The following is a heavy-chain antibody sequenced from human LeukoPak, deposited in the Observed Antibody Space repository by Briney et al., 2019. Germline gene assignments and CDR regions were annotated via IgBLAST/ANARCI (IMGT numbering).Heavy chain of an antibody. CDR2: ISGGGGST. V-gene: IGHV3-23*01. D-gene: IGHD1-26*01. CDR3: AAQGADGSFGF. J-gene: IGHJ4*02. CDR1: GFTFSSYA. Sequence: GGSLRLSCAASGFTFSSYAMSWVRQAPGKGLEWVSAISGGGGSTYYADSVKGRFTISRDNSKTTLFLQMSSVRAGDTAVYYCAAQGADGSFGFWGQGTLVTVSS.